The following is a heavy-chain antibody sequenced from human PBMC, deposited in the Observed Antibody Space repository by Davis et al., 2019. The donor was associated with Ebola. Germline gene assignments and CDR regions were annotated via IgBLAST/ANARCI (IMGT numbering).Heavy chain of an antibody. CDR1: GFTFSRYW. V-gene: IGHV3-74*01. CDR3: VRTTYGAPEY. D-gene: IGHD4-17*01. CDR2: ISSDGGIT. Sequence: GESLKISCAASGFTFSRYWMHWVRQAPGKGLVYVSRISSDGGITSYADSVKDRFTISRDNAKSTLYLQMNSLTAEDTAVYYCVRTTYGAPEYWGQGTLVTVSS. J-gene: IGHJ4*02.